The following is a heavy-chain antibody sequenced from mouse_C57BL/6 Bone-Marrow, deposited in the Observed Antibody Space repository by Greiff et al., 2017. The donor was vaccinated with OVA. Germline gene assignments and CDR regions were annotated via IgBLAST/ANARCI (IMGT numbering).Heavy chain of an antibody. D-gene: IGHD2-5*01. J-gene: IGHJ3*01. CDR1: GFSLTSYA. Sequence: VMLVESGPGLVAPSQSLSITCTVSGFSLTSYAISWVRQTPGKGLEWLGVIWPGGGTNYNSDLKSRLSIIKDNSKIQVFLKMSSLQTDDTAMYYCARNGDYSNYGFAYWGQGTLVTVSA. CDR2: IWPGGGT. CDR3: ARNGDYSNYGFAY. V-gene: IGHV2-9-1*01.